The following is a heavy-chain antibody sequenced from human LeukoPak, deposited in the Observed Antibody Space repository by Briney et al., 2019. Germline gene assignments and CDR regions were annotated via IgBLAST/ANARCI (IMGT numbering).Heavy chain of an antibody. CDR2: IRYDGSNK. V-gene: IGHV3-30*02. CDR3: ARVPTVAGTYYYMDV. D-gene: IGHD6-19*01. CDR1: GFTFSSYG. J-gene: IGHJ6*03. Sequence: GGSLRLSCAASGFTFSSYGMHWVRQAPGKGLEWVAFIRYDGSNKYYADSVKGRFTISRDNSKNTLYLQMNSLRAEDTAVYYCARVPTVAGTYYYMDVWGKGTTVTVSS.